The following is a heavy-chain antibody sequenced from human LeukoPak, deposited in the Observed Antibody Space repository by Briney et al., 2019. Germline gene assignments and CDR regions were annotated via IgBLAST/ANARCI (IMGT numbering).Heavy chain of an antibody. CDR2: IKQDGSEK. D-gene: IGHD3-9*01. CDR1: RFTFSSYW. J-gene: IGHJ4*02. V-gene: IGHV3-7*01. CDR3: ARGYFDWSDR. Sequence: GGSLRLSCAASRFTFSSYWMSWVRQAPGKGLEWVANIKQDGSEKYYVASVKGRFTISRDNAKNSLYLQMNSLRAEDTAVYYCARGYFDWSDRWGQGTLVTVSS.